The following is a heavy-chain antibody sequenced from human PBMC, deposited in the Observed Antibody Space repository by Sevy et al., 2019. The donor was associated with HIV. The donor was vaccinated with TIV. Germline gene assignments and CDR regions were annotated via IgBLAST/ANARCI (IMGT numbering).Heavy chain of an antibody. D-gene: IGHD1-26*01. CDR3: ARDLLGATSD. V-gene: IGHV3-30*04. J-gene: IGHJ4*02. Sequence: GGSLRLSCAASGFTFSSYVMHWVRQAPGKGLEWVALIWDDGSDKYYADSVKGRFTISRDNSKNMLYLQMNSLRPEDTAVYYCARDLLGATSDWGQGTLVTVSS. CDR2: IWDDGSDK. CDR1: GFTFSSYV.